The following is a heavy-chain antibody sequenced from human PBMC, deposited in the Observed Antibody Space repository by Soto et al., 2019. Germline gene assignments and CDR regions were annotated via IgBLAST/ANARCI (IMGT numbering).Heavy chain of an antibody. J-gene: IGHJ6*02. D-gene: IGHD3-16*02. CDR2: IYYSGST. CDR1: GGSISSYY. CDR3: ARGGLTMITFGGVIVPSYYCYGMDL. Sequence: SETLSLTCTVSGGSISSYYWSLIRQPPGKGLECIWYIYYSGSTNYNPSLKSRVTISVYTYKNQFSLKLSSVTAAYTAVYYCARGGLTMITFGGVIVPSYYCYGMDLWGQGTTVTVSS. V-gene: IGHV4-59*01.